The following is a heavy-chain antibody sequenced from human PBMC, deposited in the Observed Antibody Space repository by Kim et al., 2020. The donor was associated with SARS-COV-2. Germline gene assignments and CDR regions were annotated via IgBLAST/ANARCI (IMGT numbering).Heavy chain of an antibody. CDR2: ISPGDSNT. J-gene: IGHJ4*03. V-gene: IGHV5-51*01. Sequence: GESLKISCKGSGYRFTDYWIGWVRQMPGKGLEWMGIISPGDSNTRYSPSFQGQVTISADKSINTAYLQWGSLKASDTALYYCARALNFGAYVSNFFGY. CDR3: ARALNFGAYVSNFFGY. D-gene: IGHD3-10*01. CDR1: GYRFTDYW.